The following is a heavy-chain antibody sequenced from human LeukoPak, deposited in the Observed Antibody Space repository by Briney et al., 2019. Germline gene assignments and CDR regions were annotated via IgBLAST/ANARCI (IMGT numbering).Heavy chain of an antibody. V-gene: IGHV3-15*01. Sequence: ETLSLTCTVSGGSISSYYWSWVRQAPGKGLEWVGRIKSKTGGGTTDYAAPVKGRFTISRDDSKNTLYLQMNSLKTEDTAVYYCTTADEWLPSYWGQGTLVTVSS. CDR1: GGSISSYY. D-gene: IGHD3-3*01. J-gene: IGHJ4*02. CDR3: TTADEWLPSY. CDR2: IKSKTGGGTT.